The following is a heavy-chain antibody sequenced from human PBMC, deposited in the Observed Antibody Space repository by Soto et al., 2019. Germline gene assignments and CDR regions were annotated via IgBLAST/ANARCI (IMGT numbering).Heavy chain of an antibody. CDR3: ARANILTHSPNIDAFNI. D-gene: IGHD3-9*01. Sequence: SETLSLTCTVSGGSVSSGSYYWSRIRHPPGKGLKGIGYIYYSGSPNYNPSLKSRVTISVDTSKNQFSLKLTSVTAADTAVYYFARANILTHSPNIDAFNIWGKGRMVT. V-gene: IGHV4-61*01. J-gene: IGHJ3*02. CDR2: IYYSGSP. CDR1: GGSVSSGSYY.